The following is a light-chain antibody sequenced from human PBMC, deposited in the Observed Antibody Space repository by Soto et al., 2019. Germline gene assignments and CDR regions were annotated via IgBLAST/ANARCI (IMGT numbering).Light chain of an antibody. V-gene: IGKV3-20*01. Sequence: EIVLTQSPGTLSLSPGERATLSCRASQSVSSSYLAWYQQKPGQAPRLLIYGASTRATGIPDRFSGSGSGTDFSLTISRLESEDFAVYYCQQYGRSPLTCGGGTKVEIK. J-gene: IGKJ4*01. CDR1: QSVSSSY. CDR2: GAS. CDR3: QQYGRSPLT.